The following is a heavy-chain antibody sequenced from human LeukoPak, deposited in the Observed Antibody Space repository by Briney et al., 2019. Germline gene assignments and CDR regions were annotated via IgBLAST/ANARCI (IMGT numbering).Heavy chain of an antibody. CDR2: INHSGST. CDR3: ARRYCSSTSCYPPYYYYYMDV. CDR1: GGSISSSSYY. D-gene: IGHD2-2*01. V-gene: IGHV4-39*07. J-gene: IGHJ6*03. Sequence: PSETLSLTCTVSGGSISSSSYYWGWIRQPPGKGLEWIGEINHSGSTNYNPSLKSRVTISVDTSKNQFSLKLSSVTAADTAVYYCARRYCSSTSCYPPYYYYYMDVWGKGTTVTVSS.